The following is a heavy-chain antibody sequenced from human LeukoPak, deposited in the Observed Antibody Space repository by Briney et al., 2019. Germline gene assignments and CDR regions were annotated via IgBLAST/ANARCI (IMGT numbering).Heavy chain of an antibody. Sequence: GGSLRLSCVASGFTFSSYGMHWVRQAPGKGLEWVAFIWYDGSNKYYADSVKGRFTISRDNSKNSLYLQMNSLRAEDTAVYYGARARSISATFDYWGQGTLVTVSS. CDR1: GFTFSSYG. V-gene: IGHV3-33*01. CDR2: IWYDGSNK. D-gene: IGHD6-6*01. CDR3: ARARSISATFDY. J-gene: IGHJ4*02.